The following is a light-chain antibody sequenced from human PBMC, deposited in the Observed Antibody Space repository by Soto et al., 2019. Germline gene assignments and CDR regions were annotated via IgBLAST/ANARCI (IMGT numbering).Light chain of an antibody. Sequence: QSVLTQPASVSGSPGQSVTISCTGTSSDVGGFNYVSWYQQHPGKAPKLMIYDVSNRPSGVSNRFSGSKSGNTASLTISGLQAEDEADYHCSSYTSSSTEVFGTGTKLTVL. CDR2: DVS. V-gene: IGLV2-14*01. CDR3: SSYTSSSTEV. J-gene: IGLJ1*01. CDR1: SSDVGGFNY.